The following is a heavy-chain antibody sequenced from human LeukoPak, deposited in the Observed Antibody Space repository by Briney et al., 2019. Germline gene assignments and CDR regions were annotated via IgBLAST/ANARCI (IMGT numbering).Heavy chain of an antibody. D-gene: IGHD2-21*02. V-gene: IGHV1-18*01. CDR2: ISAYNGNT. CDR3: ARDGHIVVVTARYYYMDV. Sequence: ASVKVSCKASGYTFTSYGISWVRQVPGQGLEWMGWISAYNGNTNYAQKLQGRVTMTTDTSTSTAYMELRSLRSDDTAVYYCARDGHIVVVTARYYYMDVWGKGTTVTVSS. J-gene: IGHJ6*03. CDR1: GYTFTSYG.